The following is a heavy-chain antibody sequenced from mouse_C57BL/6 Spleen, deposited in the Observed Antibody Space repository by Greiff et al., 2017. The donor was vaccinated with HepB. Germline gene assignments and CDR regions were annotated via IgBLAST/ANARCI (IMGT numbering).Heavy chain of an antibody. CDR1: GYTFTSYW. CDR3: PTTGDYYAMDY. J-gene: IGHJ4*01. Sequence: QVQLQQPGAELVKPGASVKLSCKASGYTFTSYWMHWVKQRPGQGLEWIGMIHPNSGSTNYNEKFKSKATLTVDKSSSTAYMQLSSLTSEDSSVYYRPTTGDYYAMDYWGQGTSVTVSS. D-gene: IGHD1-1*01. V-gene: IGHV1-64*01. CDR2: IHPNSGST.